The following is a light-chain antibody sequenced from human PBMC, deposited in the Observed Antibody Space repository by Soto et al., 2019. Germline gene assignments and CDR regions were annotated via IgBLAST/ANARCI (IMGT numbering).Light chain of an antibody. CDR1: QSVSSY. Sequence: EIVLTQSPATLSLSPGERATLSCRASQSVSSYLAWYQQKPGQAPRLLIYDAYHRATGIPARFSGSASGTEFTLTITSLQPEDFATYFCQQSYNFPRTFGQGTKVEVK. CDR2: DAY. J-gene: IGKJ1*01. V-gene: IGKV3-11*01. CDR3: QQSYNFPRT.